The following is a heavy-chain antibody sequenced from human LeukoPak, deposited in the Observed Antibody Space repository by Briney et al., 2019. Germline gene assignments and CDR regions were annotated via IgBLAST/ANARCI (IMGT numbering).Heavy chain of an antibody. J-gene: IGHJ6*03. CDR3: ASLVVVPAATDYYYYYMDV. V-gene: IGHV4-59*12. CDR1: GGSISSYF. CDR2: IYHRGST. D-gene: IGHD2-2*01. Sequence: SETLSLTYTVSGGSISSYFWSWIRQPPGKGLEWIGYIYHRGSTYYNPSLKSRATISVDRSKNQFSLKLSSVTAADTAVYYCASLVVVPAATDYYYYYMDVWGKGTTVTVSS.